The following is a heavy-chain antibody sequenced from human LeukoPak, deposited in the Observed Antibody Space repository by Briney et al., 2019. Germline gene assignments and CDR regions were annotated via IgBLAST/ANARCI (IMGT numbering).Heavy chain of an antibody. CDR1: GGSIRSGGNY. CDR3: ARVRDYDSSGYELIDY. D-gene: IGHD3-22*01. Sequence: SETLSLTCTVSGGSIRSGGNYWNWIRQHPGRGLEWTGYISYTGNTYYNPSLKSRVTMSLDTSKNQFSLKLRSVTAADTAVYYCARVRDYDSSGYELIDYWGQGTLVTVSS. V-gene: IGHV4-31*03. CDR2: ISYTGNT. J-gene: IGHJ4*02.